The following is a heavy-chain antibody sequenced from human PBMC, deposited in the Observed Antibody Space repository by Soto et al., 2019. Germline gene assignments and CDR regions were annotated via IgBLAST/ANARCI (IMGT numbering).Heavy chain of an antibody. CDR1: GGSISSYY. D-gene: IGHD3-10*01. J-gene: IGHJ5*02. V-gene: IGHV4-59*08. CDR2: IYYSGST. Sequence: SETLSLTCTVSGGSISSYYWSWIRQPPGKGLEWIGYIYYSGSTNYNPSLKSRVTISVDTSKNQFSLKLSSVTAADTAVYYCARIGTMVRGRALDPWGQGTLVTVSS. CDR3: ARIGTMVRGRALDP.